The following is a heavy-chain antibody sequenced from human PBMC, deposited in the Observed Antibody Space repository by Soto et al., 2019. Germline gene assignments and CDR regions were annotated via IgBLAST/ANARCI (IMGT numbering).Heavy chain of an antibody. V-gene: IGHV3-33*01. CDR1: GFTFSSYG. Sequence: QVQLVESGGGVVQPGRSLRLSCAASGFTFSSYGMHWVRQAPGKGLEWVAVIWYDGSNKYYADSVKGRFTISRDNSKNTLYLKLNSLSAEDTAVYYCARDRYYYDGSGYSPYYSYGMDVWGQGTTVTVSS. CDR3: ARDRYYYDGSGYSPYYSYGMDV. J-gene: IGHJ6*02. CDR2: IWYDGSNK. D-gene: IGHD3-22*01.